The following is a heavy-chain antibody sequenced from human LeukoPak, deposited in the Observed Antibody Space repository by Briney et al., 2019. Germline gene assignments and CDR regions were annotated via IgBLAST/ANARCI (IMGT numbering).Heavy chain of an antibody. CDR3: ARDLPTGTYRAYFDN. J-gene: IGHJ4*02. D-gene: IGHD1-26*01. CDR2: ISSTGDDI. CDR1: GFSFSNYE. Sequence: GGSLRLSCAGSGFSFSNYEMNWVRQAPGKGLEWVSYISSTGDDIYYADSVKGRFTISRDNAEKSVYLQMNSLRAEDTAVYYCARDLPTGTYRAYFDNWGQGTLVTVSS. V-gene: IGHV3-48*03.